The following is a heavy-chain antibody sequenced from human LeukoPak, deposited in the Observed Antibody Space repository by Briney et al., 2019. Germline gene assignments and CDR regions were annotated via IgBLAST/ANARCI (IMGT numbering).Heavy chain of an antibody. J-gene: IGHJ5*02. V-gene: IGHV3-23*01. CDR3: ARGRFSGEGSGWLKWFDP. CDR2: ISASAGTT. D-gene: IGHD6-19*01. Sequence: GGSLRLSCSASGFTFNAYAMAWVRQAPGKGLEWVSAISASAGTTYYANSVKGRFTISRDNSKNTLYLQLNSLRVDDTAIYYCARGRFSGEGSGWLKWFDPWGQGTLVTVSS. CDR1: GFTFNAYA.